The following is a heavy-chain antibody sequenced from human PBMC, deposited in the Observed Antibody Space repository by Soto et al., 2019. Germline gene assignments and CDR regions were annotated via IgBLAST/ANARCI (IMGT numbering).Heavy chain of an antibody. CDR2: IYPGDSDT. V-gene: IGHV5-51*01. Sequence: GESLKISCKGSGYSCASYWIGWVRQMPGKGLEWMGIIYPGDSDTRYSPSFQGQVTISADKSISTAYLQWSSLKASDTAMYYCASFAAAAGNYYYYGMDVWGQGTTVTVSS. D-gene: IGHD6-13*01. CDR1: GYSCASYW. J-gene: IGHJ6*02. CDR3: ASFAAAAGNYYYYGMDV.